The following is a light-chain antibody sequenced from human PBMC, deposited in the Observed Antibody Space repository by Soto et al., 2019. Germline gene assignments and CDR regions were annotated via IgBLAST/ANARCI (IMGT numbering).Light chain of an antibody. J-gene: IGKJ4*01. CDR2: SAS. CDR3: QQYNNWPLT. CDR1: QSVSRK. V-gene: IGKV3-15*01. Sequence: EILMTQSPATVSVSPWESATLAGRASQSVSRKLVWYQHKPGQAPRLLIYSASTRATGIPVRFSGSGSGTEFTLTVSSLQSEDFAVYYCQQYNNWPLTFGGGTKVDIK.